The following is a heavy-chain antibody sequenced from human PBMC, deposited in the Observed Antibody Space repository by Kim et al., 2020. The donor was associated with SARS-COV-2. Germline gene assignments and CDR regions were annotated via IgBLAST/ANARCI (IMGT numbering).Heavy chain of an antibody. D-gene: IGHD7-27*01. V-gene: IGHV3-23*05. Sequence: GGSLRLSCAASGFIFSAYAMRWVRQAPGKGLEWVSTVTTDGRRTFYADSVKGRFTISRDNAKNTVYLQMNTLTADDTALYFCASAELGATFFDYWGQGTL. CDR3: ASAELGATFFDY. J-gene: IGHJ4*02. CDR2: VTTDGRRT. CDR1: GFIFSAYA.